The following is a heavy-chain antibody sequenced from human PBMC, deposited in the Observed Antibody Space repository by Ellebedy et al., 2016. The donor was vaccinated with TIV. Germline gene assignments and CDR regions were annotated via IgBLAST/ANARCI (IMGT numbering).Heavy chain of an antibody. D-gene: IGHD2-15*01. CDR1: GGSIGSYY. V-gene: IGHV4-59*08. J-gene: IGHJ4*02. CDR3: ARHGGPAVVAFDY. Sequence: MPSETLSLTCTVSGGSIGSYYWSWIRQPPGKGLEWIGYISYSGSPNYNPSLKSRVTISVDTSKTQFSLKLSSVTAADTAVYYCARHGGPAVVAFDYWGQGTLVTVSS. CDR2: ISYSGSP.